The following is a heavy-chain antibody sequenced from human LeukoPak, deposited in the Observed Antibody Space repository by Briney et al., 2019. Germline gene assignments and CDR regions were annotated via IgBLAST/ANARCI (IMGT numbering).Heavy chain of an antibody. V-gene: IGHV3-23*01. Sequence: PPGGSLRLSCAASGFTFSSYAMSWVRQAPGKGLEWVSAISGSGGSTYYADSVKGRFTISRDNSKNTLYLQMNSLRAEDTAVYYCAKGFGYSSSWAPNTGDYWGQGTLVTVSS. D-gene: IGHD6-13*01. CDR2: ISGSGGST. CDR3: AKGFGYSSSWAPNTGDY. CDR1: GFTFSSYA. J-gene: IGHJ4*02.